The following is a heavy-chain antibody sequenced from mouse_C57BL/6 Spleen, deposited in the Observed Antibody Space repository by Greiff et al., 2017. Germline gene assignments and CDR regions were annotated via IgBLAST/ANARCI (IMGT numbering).Heavy chain of an antibody. V-gene: IGHV1-26*01. J-gene: IGHJ2*01. CDR1: GYTFTDYY. CDR3: ANSDDYDPLDY. CDR2: INPNNGGT. Sequence: VQLKESGPELVKPGASVKISCKASGYTFTDYYMNWVKQSHGKSLEWIGDINPNNGGTSYNQKFKGKATLTVDKSSSTAYMELRSLTSEDSAVYYCANSDDYDPLDYWGQGTTLTVSS. D-gene: IGHD2-4*01.